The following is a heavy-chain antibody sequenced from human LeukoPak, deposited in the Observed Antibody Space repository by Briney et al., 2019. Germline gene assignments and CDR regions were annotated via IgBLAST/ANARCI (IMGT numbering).Heavy chain of an antibody. V-gene: IGHV1-18*01. CDR2: ISVYTGKT. Sequence: ASVKVSCKASGYTFTNYGISWVRQAPGQGLEWMGWISVYTGKTYHAQKFQARVTMTTDTSTTTAYMELRSLRSDDTAVYYCAKDRGWQYADYETVAVEHWGQGTLVTVSS. D-gene: IGHD4-17*01. J-gene: IGHJ4*02. CDR3: AKDRGWQYADYETVAVEH. CDR1: GYTFTNYG.